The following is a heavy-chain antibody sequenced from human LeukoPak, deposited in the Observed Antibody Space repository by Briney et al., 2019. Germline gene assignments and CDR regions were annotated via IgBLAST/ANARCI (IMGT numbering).Heavy chain of an antibody. CDR1: GFTFSDYY. CDR3: ARAPRPYYDKNAFDI. D-gene: IGHD3-22*01. CDR2: ISSSGSTI. V-gene: IGHV3-11*04. J-gene: IGHJ3*02. Sequence: GGSLRLSCAASGFTFSDYYISWIRQAPGKGLEWVSYISSSGSTIYYADSVKGRFTISRDNAKNSLYLQMNRLRAEDTAVYYCARAPRPYYDKNAFDIWGQGTIVTVSS.